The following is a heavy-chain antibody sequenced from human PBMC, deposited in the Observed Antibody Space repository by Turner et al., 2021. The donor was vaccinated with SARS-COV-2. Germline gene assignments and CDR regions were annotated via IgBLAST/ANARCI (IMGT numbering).Heavy chain of an antibody. CDR1: GYTLTELS. J-gene: IGHJ5*02. CDR3: ATSCPFGGATRWFDP. CDR2: SDPEDGET. Sequence: VQLAQSGAEVKKPGASVKVFWHVSGYTLTELSRHWVRQDPGQGLVWMVGSDPEDGETIYAQKFQGRVTMTEDTSTDTAYMERRSLRSEDTAVYYCATSCPFGGATRWFDPWGQGTLVTVSS. D-gene: IGHD1-26*01. V-gene: IGHV1-24*01.